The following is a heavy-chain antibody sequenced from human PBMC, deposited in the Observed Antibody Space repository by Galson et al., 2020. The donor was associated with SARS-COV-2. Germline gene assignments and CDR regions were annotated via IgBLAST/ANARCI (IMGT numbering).Heavy chain of an antibody. V-gene: IGHV4-59*01. CDR1: SGSISSYY. CDR2: VYYSGSI. CDR3: ARGHCPGTTCYTSPFDY. J-gene: IGHJ4*02. Sequence: SQTLSLTCSVSSGSISSYYWSWIRQPPGKGLEWIGYVYYSGSINYNPSLKSRVTISVDTSKNQFSLNLYSVTAADTAVYYCARGHCPGTTCYTSPFDYWGQGTLVSVSS. D-gene: IGHD2-2*02.